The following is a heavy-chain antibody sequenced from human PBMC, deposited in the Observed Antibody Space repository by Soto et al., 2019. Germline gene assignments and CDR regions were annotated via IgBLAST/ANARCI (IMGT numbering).Heavy chain of an antibody. V-gene: IGHV1-69*02. J-gene: IGHJ4*02. CDR2: IIPILGIA. CDR3: ARDEGLAYCGGDCYS. Sequence: QVQLVQSGAEVKKPGSSVTVSCKASGGTFSSYTISWVRQAPGQGLEWMGRIIPILGIANYAQKFQGRVTITADKSTSTAYMELSSLRSEDKAVYYCARDEGLAYCGGDCYSWGQGTMVTVSS. CDR1: GGTFSSYT. D-gene: IGHD2-21*02.